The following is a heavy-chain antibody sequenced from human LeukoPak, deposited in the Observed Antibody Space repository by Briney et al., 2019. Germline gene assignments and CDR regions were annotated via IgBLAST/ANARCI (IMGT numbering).Heavy chain of an antibody. CDR2: TYYRSKWYN. J-gene: IGHJ4*02. CDR3: ARAPISSSSGYAFFDY. D-gene: IGHD3-22*01. CDR1: GDSVSSNSAA. V-gene: IGHV6-1*01. Sequence: SQTLSLTCAISGDSVSSNSAAWNWIRQSPSRGLEWLGRTYYRSKWYNDCAVSVKSRITINPDTSKNQFSLQLNSVTPEDTAVYYCARAPISSSSGYAFFDYWGQGTLVTVSS.